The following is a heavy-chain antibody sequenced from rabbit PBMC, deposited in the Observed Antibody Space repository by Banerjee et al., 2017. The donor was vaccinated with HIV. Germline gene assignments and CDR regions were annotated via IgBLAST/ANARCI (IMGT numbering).Heavy chain of an antibody. CDR2: VTRDGNT. Sequence: QEQLEESGGDLVKPEGSLTLTCTASGFSFSGIYWMCWVRQAPGKGLEWIACVTRDGNTYYASWAKGRFTISKTSSPTVTLQMTSLTAADTATYFCARMGSRAFGLWGQGTLVTVS. CDR1: GFSFSGIYW. J-gene: IGHJ3*01. V-gene: IGHV1S45*01. CDR3: ARMGSRAFGL. D-gene: IGHD3-3*01.